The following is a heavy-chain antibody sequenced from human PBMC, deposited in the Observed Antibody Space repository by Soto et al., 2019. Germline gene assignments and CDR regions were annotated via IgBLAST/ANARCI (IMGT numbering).Heavy chain of an antibody. CDR3: ARDSLARRSTTQTY. Sequence: PGGSLRLSCAASGFTFSDYSINWVRQAPGKGLEWVSYISSRSSMIYYADSVKGRFTISRDNAKNSLFLQMNSLRVEDTAVYYCARDSLARRSTTQTYWGQGTLVTVSS. V-gene: IGHV3-48*01. CDR1: GFTFSDYS. D-gene: IGHD4-4*01. J-gene: IGHJ4*02. CDR2: ISSRSSMI.